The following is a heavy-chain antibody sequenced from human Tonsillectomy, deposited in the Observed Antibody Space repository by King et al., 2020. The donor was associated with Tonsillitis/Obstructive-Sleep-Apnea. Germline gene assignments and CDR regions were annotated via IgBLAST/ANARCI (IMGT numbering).Heavy chain of an antibody. V-gene: IGHV1-69*01. CDR2: IIPIFGTT. Sequence: VQLVESGAEVKKPGSSVRVSCKASGGTFTRHAVSWVRQAPGQGLEWMGGIIPIFGTTNYAQNFQGRVTITADESTRTAYMELSSLRSEDTALYYCARSIIPNARCWFDSWGQGTLVTVSS. J-gene: IGHJ5*01. D-gene: IGHD2-2*01. CDR3: ARSIIPNARCWFDS. CDR1: GGTFTRHA.